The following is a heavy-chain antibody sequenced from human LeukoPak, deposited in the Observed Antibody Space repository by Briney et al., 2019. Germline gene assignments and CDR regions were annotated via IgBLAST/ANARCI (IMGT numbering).Heavy chain of an antibody. D-gene: IGHD2-15*01. CDR2: IYHSGST. Sequence: SETPSLTCTVSGYSISSGYYWGWIRQPPGKGLEWIGSIYHSGSTNYKPSLKSRVTMSVDTSKNQFSLKLSSVTAADTDVYYCARYLLGYCSGGSCYGGNDDFDIWGQGTMVTVSS. CDR3: ARYLLGYCSGGSCYGGNDDFDI. J-gene: IGHJ3*02. V-gene: IGHV4-38-2*02. CDR1: GYSISSGYY.